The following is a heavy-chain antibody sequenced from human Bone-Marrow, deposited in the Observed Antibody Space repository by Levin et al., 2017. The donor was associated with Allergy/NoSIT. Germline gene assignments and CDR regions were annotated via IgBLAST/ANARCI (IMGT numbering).Heavy chain of an antibody. CDR1: GFFFGDYA. J-gene: IGHJ6*02. CDR3: AGPLLDNTASYGLDV. D-gene: IGHD1-1*01. V-gene: IGHV3-21*06. CDR2: ITSRGSFT. Sequence: GGSLRLSCTGSGFFFGDYAMTWVRQTPGKGLEWVSTITSRGSFTYYADSVKGRFSVSRDNARNSLFLWMSSLRADDTAVYYCAGPLLDNTASYGLDVWGPGTTVTVSS.